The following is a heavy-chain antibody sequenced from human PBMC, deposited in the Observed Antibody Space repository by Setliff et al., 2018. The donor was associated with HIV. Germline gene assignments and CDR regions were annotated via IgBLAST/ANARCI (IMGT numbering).Heavy chain of an antibody. CDR2: ISQSGKT. D-gene: IGHD6-13*01. Sequence: PSETLSLTCAVSADSIGTNHWWNWVRQPPGKGLKWIGEISQSGKTNYQPSLKSRITISMEASKTHFSLTLNSVTAADTAVYYWARAVAASATSVVDYWGQGIQVTVSS. CDR1: ADSIGTNHW. V-gene: IGHV4-4*02. J-gene: IGHJ4*02. CDR3: ARAVAASATSVVDY.